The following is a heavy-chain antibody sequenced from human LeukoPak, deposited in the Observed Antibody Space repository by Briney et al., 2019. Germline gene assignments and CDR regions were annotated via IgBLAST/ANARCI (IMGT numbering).Heavy chain of an antibody. CDR3: ARLPGADYYGSGSSRDY. Sequence: GESLKISCKGSGYSFTSYWISWVRQMDGKGLDWMGRNDPSDSYTNYSPSFQGHVTISADKSISTAYLQWSSLKASDTAMYYCARLPGADYYGSGSSRDYWGQGTLVTVSS. CDR2: NDPSDSYT. CDR1: GYSFTSYW. V-gene: IGHV5-10-1*01. J-gene: IGHJ4*02. D-gene: IGHD3-10*01.